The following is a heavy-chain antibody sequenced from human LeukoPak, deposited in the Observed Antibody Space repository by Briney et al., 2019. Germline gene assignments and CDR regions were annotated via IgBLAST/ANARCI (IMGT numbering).Heavy chain of an antibody. CDR2: TNPDGSIK. CDR1: GFIFGGYW. CDR3: VSGFLQWLY. Sequence: GGSLRLSCAASGFIFGGYWMSWVRQATGRGLEWVANTNPDGSIKYYVDSVNGRFTISRDNAKNSLYLQMNSLRAEDTAVYYCVSGFLQWLYWGQGTLVTVSS. J-gene: IGHJ4*02. D-gene: IGHD3-3*01. V-gene: IGHV3-7*01.